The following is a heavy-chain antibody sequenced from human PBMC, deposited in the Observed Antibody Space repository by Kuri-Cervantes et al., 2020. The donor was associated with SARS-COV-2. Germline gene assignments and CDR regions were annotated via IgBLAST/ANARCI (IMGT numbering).Heavy chain of an antibody. D-gene: IGHD4-17*01. Sequence: SLKISCAASGFTFDDYAMHWVRQAPGKGLEWVSGISWNSGSIGYADSVKGRFTISRDNAKNSLYLQMNSLRAEDTALYYCAREVYGDYAYDYWGQGTLVTVSS. CDR3: AREVYGDYAYDY. CDR2: ISWNSGSI. CDR1: GFTFDDYA. V-gene: IGHV3-9*01. J-gene: IGHJ4*02.